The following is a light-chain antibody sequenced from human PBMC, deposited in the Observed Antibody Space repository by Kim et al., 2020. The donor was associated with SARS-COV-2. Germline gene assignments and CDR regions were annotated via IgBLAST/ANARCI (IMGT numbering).Light chain of an antibody. V-gene: IGLV2-11*03. J-gene: IGLJ1*01. CDR3: CSFAGTSTHLV. CDR1: STDIGAYNY. Sequence: SVTLSSTGTSTDIGAYNYVSWYQEHPGKAPKLIIYDVTKRPSGVPARVSGSKSGNTASLTISGLQAEDEATYSCCSFAGTSTHLVFGTGTKVTVL. CDR2: DVT.